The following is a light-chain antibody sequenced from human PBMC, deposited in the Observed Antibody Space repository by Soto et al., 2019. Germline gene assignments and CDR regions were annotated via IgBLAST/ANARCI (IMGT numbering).Light chain of an antibody. V-gene: IGLV2-14*01. CDR3: TSYTTSSSWV. CDR1: SSDVGGYNY. CDR2: VVS. Sequence: QSALTQPASVSGSPGQSITISCTGTSSDVGGYNYVSWFQQHPGKAPKLMIYVVSHRPSGISNRFSGSNSGNTASLTISGLQAEDDADYYCTSYTTSSSWVFGGGTKLTVL. J-gene: IGLJ3*02.